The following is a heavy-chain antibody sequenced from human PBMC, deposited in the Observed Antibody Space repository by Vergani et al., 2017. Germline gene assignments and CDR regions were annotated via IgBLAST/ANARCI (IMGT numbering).Heavy chain of an antibody. V-gene: IGHV1-69*11. D-gene: IGHD6-13*01. CDR3: ARGSSGGSWYDY. CDR1: GYTFTGYY. CDR2: IIPILGTA. Sequence: QVQLVQSGAEVKKPGASVKVSCKASGYTFTGYYMHWVRQAPGQGLEWMGRIIPILGTANYAQKFQGRVTITADESTSTAYMELSSLRSEDTAVYYCARGSSGGSWYDYWGQGTLVTVSS. J-gene: IGHJ4*02.